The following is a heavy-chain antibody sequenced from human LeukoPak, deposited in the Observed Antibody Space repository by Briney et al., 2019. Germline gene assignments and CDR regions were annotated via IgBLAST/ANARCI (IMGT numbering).Heavy chain of an antibody. CDR3: AKDRYSNYGNWFDP. V-gene: IGHV3-23*01. CDR1: GFNFSDYA. J-gene: IGHJ5*02. D-gene: IGHD4-11*01. CDR2: ISGSGGTT. Sequence: GGSLRLSCVASGFNFSDYATNWVRQAPGKGLEWVSAISGSGGTTHYADSVKGRFAISRDNSKNTLSLQMSHLRHEDTARYYCAKDRYSNYGNWFDPWGQGTQVTVFS.